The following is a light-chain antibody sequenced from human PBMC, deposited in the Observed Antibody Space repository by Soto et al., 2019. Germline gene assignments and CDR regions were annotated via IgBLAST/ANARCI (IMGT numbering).Light chain of an antibody. CDR3: RQALQTPA. CDR2: LAS. V-gene: IGKV2-28*01. CDR1: QSLQHSNGYNY. Sequence: DIVMTQSPLSLPVTPGEPASISCRSSQSLQHSNGYNYLDWYVQKPGQSPQILIYLASNRASGVPERFSGSGSGTDFTLKISRVEAEDVGTYYCRQALQTPAFGQGTKVEIK. J-gene: IGKJ1*01.